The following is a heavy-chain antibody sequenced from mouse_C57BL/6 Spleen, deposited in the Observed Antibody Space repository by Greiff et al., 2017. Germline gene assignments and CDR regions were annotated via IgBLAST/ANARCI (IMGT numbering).Heavy chain of an antibody. V-gene: IGHV5-9-1*02. Sequence: EVKLVESGEGLVKPGGSLKLSCAASGFTFSSYAMSWVRQTPEKRLEWVAYISSGGDYIYYADTVKGRFTISRDNARNTLYLQMSSLKSEDTAMYYCTRADDDYDGAWFAYWGQGTLVTVSA. CDR3: TRADDDYDGAWFAY. CDR2: ISSGGDYI. D-gene: IGHD2-4*01. J-gene: IGHJ3*01. CDR1: GFTFSSYA.